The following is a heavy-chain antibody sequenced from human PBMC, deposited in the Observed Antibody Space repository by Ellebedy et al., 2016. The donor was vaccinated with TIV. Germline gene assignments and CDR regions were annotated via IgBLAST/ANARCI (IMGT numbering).Heavy chain of an antibody. Sequence: GESLKISCAASGFTFDDYGMSWVRQAPGKGLEWVSGINWNGGSTGYADSVKGRFTISRDNAKKSLYLQMNSLRAEDTALYYCARVGLYYYDSSGYSFDYWGQGTLVTVSS. CDR2: INWNGGST. CDR1: GFTFDDYG. D-gene: IGHD3-22*01. V-gene: IGHV3-20*04. CDR3: ARVGLYYYDSSGYSFDY. J-gene: IGHJ4*02.